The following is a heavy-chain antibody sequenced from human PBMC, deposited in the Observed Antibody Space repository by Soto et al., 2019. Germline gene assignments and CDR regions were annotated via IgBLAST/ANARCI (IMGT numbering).Heavy chain of an antibody. D-gene: IGHD2-2*01. V-gene: IGHV1-18*01. CDR1: GYTFTSYG. CDR3: XXXXXGXVPVVIGTRRFDP. CDR2: ISGYSRDT. J-gene: IGHJ5*02. Sequence: QVQLVQSGAEVKSPGASVKLSCKTSGYTFTSYGISWVRQAPGQGLEWMGWISGYSRDTRYAQNLQDRVTMTTDTXTXTAXXXXXXXXXXXXXXXXXXXXXXGXVPVVIGTRRFDPWGQGTLVTVSS.